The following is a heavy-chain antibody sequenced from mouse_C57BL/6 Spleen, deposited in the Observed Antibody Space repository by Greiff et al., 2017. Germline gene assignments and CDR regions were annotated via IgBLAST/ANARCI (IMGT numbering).Heavy chain of an antibody. J-gene: IGHJ1*03. CDR3: ARNGGSSYGYFDV. CDR1: GYTFTRYG. D-gene: IGHD1-1*01. Sequence: QVQLQQSGAELARPGASVKLSCKASGYTFTRYGISWVKQRTGQGLEWIGEIYPRSGNTYYNEKFKGKATLTADKSSSAAYMELRSLTSEDSAVYFCARNGGSSYGYFDVWGTGTTVTVSS. CDR2: IYPRSGNT. V-gene: IGHV1-81*01.